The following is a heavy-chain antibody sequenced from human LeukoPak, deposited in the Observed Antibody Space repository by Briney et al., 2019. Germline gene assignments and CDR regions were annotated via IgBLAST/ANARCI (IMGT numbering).Heavy chain of an antibody. J-gene: IGHJ4*02. CDR1: GGSFSGYY. D-gene: IGHD2-8*02. V-gene: IGHV4-34*01. Sequence: PSETLSLTCAVYGGSFSGYYWSWIRQPPGKGLEWIGEINHSGSTNYNPSLKSRVTISVDTSKNQFSLKLSSVTAADTAVYYCASLPSSGVLARFDYWGQGTLVTVSS. CDR2: INHSGST. CDR3: ASLPSSGVLARFDY.